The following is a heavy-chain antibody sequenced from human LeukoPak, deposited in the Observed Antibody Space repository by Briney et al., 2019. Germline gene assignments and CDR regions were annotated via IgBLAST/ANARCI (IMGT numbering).Heavy chain of an antibody. CDR2: IKEDGSEK. D-gene: IGHD2-8*02. V-gene: IGHV3-7*01. Sequence: GGSLRLSCAASGFSFRTYWMTWVRQAPGKGLEWVANIKEDGSEKYYVDSLKGRFIISRDNAKDSLYLQINSLRAEDTGVYYCAVYTRWTSYWWGQGTLVTISS. J-gene: IGHJ4*02. CDR1: GFSFRTYW. CDR3: AVYTRWTSYW.